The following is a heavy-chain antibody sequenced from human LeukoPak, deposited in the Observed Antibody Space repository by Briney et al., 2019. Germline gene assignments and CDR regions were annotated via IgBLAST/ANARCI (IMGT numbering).Heavy chain of an antibody. CDR3: ANPVLRFLEWLLNY. Sequence: GGSLRLSCAASGFTFSSYGMHWVRQAPGKGLEWVAVISYDGSNKCYADSVKGRFTISRDNAKNSLYLQMNSLRAEDMALYYCANPVLRFLEWLLNYWGQGTLVTVSS. V-gene: IGHV3-30*18. J-gene: IGHJ4*02. D-gene: IGHD3-3*01. CDR1: GFTFSSYG. CDR2: ISYDGSNK.